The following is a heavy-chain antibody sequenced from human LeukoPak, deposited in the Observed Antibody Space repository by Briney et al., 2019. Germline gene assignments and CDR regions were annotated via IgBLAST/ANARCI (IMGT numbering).Heavy chain of an antibody. CDR3: ARVPGCSAGSCSFDY. CDR2: IYSSGST. Sequence: PSETLSLTCTVSGGSISSSSYYWGWIRQPPGKGLEWIGCIYSSGSTYYNPSLKSRVTISVDTSKNQFSLRLSSVTAADTAGYYCARVPGCSAGSCSFDYWGQGTLVTVSS. CDR1: GGSISSSSYY. V-gene: IGHV4-39*01. D-gene: IGHD2-15*01. J-gene: IGHJ4*02.